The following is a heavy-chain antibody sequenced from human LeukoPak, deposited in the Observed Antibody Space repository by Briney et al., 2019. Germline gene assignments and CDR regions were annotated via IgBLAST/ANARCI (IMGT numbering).Heavy chain of an antibody. Sequence: ASVKVSCTASGGTFSSYAISWVRQAPGQGLEWMGRIIPILGIANYAQKFQGRVTITADKSTSTAYLELSSLRSEDTAVYYCARDLGSSKSGYFDYWGQGTLVTVSS. CDR2: IIPILGIA. V-gene: IGHV1-69*04. CDR1: GGTFSSYA. J-gene: IGHJ4*02. CDR3: ARDLGSSKSGYFDY.